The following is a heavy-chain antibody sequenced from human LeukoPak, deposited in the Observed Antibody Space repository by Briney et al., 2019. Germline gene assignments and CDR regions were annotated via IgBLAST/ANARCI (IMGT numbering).Heavy chain of an antibody. D-gene: IGHD1-26*01. CDR3: ARDHGRDSGSYLDY. CDR2: IYHSGST. CDR1: GGSISSGGYY. V-gene: IGHV4-30-2*01. J-gene: IGHJ4*02. Sequence: PSETLSLTCTVSGGSISSGGYYWSWIRQPPGKGLEWIGYIYHSGSTYYNPSLKSRVTISVDRSKNQFSLKLSSVTAADTAVYYCARDHGRDSGSYLDYWGQGTLVTVSS.